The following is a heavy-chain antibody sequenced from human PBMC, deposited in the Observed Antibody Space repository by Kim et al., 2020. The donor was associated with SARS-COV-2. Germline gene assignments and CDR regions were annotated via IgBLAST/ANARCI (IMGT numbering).Heavy chain of an antibody. Sequence: GGSLRLSCAASGFTFSSYEMNWVRQAPGKGLEWVSYISSSGSTIYYADSVKGRFTISRDNAKNSLYLQMNSLRAEDTAVYYCAREGGGGPGYYDGVDYWGQGTLVTVSS. CDR3: AREGGGGPGYYDGVDY. J-gene: IGHJ4*02. D-gene: IGHD3-22*01. CDR2: ISSSGSTI. V-gene: IGHV3-48*03. CDR1: GFTFSSYE.